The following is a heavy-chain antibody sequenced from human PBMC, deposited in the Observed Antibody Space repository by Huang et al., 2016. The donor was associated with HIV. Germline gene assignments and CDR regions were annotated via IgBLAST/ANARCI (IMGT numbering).Heavy chain of an antibody. D-gene: IGHD5-18*01. V-gene: IGHV1-8*01. J-gene: IGHJ5*02. Sequence: QMQLVQSGAEVKKPGASVRVSCKASGYNFASYDINWVRQASGQGLEWMGRLNPNSGQTTYAQRCQGRVTITRNTSISTADMELSSLRSEDTAVYYCARGYWLGYSYHLNWFDPWGQGTLVTVSP. CDR1: GYNFASYD. CDR2: LNPNSGQT. CDR3: ARGYWLGYSYHLNWFDP.